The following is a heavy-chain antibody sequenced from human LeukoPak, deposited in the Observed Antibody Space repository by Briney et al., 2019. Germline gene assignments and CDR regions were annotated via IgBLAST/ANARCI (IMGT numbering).Heavy chain of an antibody. Sequence: PGGSLRLSCAASGFAFSECYMSWIRQAPGKGLEWVAKISSSGSTIYYADSVKGRFTISRDNAKNSLHLQMNILRAEDTAVYYCARGPGSRKCLQYWGQGTLVTVSS. CDR3: ARGPGSRKCLQY. CDR1: GFAFSECY. D-gene: IGHD1-14*01. V-gene: IGHV3-11*04. CDR2: ISSSGSTI. J-gene: IGHJ1*01.